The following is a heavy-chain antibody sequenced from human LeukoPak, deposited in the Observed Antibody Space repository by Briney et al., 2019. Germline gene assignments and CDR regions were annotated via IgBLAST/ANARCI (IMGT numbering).Heavy chain of an antibody. CDR1: GGSISSYY. D-gene: IGHD2-8*01. CDR2: IYYSGST. J-gene: IGHJ3*02. V-gene: IGHV4-59*01. Sequence: PSETLSFTCTVSGGSISSYYWSWIRQPPGKGLEWIGYIYYSGSTNYNPSLKSRVTISVDTSKNQFSLKLSSVTAADTAVYYCARRMAPFDAFDIWGQGTMVTVSS. CDR3: ARRMAPFDAFDI.